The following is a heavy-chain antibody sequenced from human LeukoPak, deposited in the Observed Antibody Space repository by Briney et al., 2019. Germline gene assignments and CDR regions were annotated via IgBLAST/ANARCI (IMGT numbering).Heavy chain of an antibody. CDR3: ARGIVVVVGASDHFDY. D-gene: IGHD2-15*01. Sequence: GGSLRLSCVASGFTFSTYWMNWVRQAPGKGLERVGAISPDGSDKYYVDSVKGRFTISRDNAKTSLYLQINSLRADDTALYFCARGIVVVVGASDHFDYWGQGTLITVSS. J-gene: IGHJ4*02. CDR1: GFTFSTYW. V-gene: IGHV3-7*01. CDR2: ISPDGSDK.